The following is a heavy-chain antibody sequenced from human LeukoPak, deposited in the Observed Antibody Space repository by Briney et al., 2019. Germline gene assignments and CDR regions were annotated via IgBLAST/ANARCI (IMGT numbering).Heavy chain of an antibody. CDR3: ARDKVIAAAGTNWFDP. V-gene: IGHV4-59*01. CDR1: GGSISSYY. D-gene: IGHD6-13*01. CDR2: IYYSGST. J-gene: IGHJ5*02. Sequence: SETLSLTCTVSGGSISSYYWSWIRQPPGKGLEWIGYIYYSGSTNYNPSLKSRVTISVDTSKNQFSLKLSSVTAADTAVYYCARDKVIAAAGTNWFDPWGQGTLVTVSS.